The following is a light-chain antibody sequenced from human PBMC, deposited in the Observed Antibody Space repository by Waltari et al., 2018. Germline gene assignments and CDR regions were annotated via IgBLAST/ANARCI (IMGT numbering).Light chain of an antibody. CDR3: QQRSIWPWT. CDR1: QSVSSY. V-gene: IGKV3-11*01. J-gene: IGKJ1*01. CDR2: DAS. Sequence: EIVLTQSPATLSLSPGERATLSCRASQSVSSYLAWYQQKPGQAPRLLIYDASNRATGIPARFSGSGSGTDFSLTISSLEAEDFAVYYCQQRSIWPWTFGLGTKVEVK.